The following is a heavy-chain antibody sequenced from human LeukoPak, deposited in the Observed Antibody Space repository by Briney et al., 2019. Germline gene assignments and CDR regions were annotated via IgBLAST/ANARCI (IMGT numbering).Heavy chain of an antibody. CDR1: GFTFSSYW. CDR3: ARDPYYYESSGYFFGAFDI. CDR2: INSDGSST. Sequence: GGSLRLSCAASGFTFSSYWMHWVRQAPGKGLVWVSRINSDGSSTSYADSVKGRFTISRDNAKNSLHLQMNSLRAEDTAVYYCARDPYYYESSGYFFGAFDIWGQGTMVTVSS. V-gene: IGHV3-74*01. D-gene: IGHD3-22*01. J-gene: IGHJ3*02.